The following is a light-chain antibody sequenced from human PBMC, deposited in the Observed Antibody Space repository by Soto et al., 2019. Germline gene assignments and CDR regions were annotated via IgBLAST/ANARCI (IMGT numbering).Light chain of an antibody. CDR3: QQYGGSPPLS. J-gene: IGKJ4*01. CDR1: QSVSSNY. V-gene: IGKV3-20*01. Sequence: EIVLTQSPGTLSLSPGERATLSCRAGQSVSSNYLAWYQQKPGQAPRLLIFGASSRATGIPDRFSGSGSGTDFTLTISRLEAEDFAVYYCQQYGGSPPLSFGGGTKVEIK. CDR2: GAS.